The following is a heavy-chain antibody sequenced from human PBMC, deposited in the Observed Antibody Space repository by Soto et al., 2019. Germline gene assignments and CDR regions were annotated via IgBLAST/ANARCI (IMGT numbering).Heavy chain of an antibody. CDR1: GGTFGSYA. V-gene: IGHV1-69*01. D-gene: IGHD2-2*01. CDR2: IIPIPGTA. J-gene: IGHJ6*02. Sequence: QVQLVQSGAEVKKPGSSVKVSCKASGGTFGSYAISWVRQAPGQGLEWMGGIIPIPGTANYAQKCQGRVTIAADESTSTAYMERSSLRSEDTAVYYCARSQGSSTSLEIYYYYYYGMDVWGQGTTVTVSS. CDR3: ARSQGSSTSLEIYYYYYYGMDV.